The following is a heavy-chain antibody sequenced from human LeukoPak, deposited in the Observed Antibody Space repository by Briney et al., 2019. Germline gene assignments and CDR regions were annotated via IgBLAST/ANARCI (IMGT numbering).Heavy chain of an antibody. CDR1: GFTFDDYA. J-gene: IGHJ3*02. D-gene: IGHD3-10*01. V-gene: IGHV3-9*01. CDR2: ISWSSGSI. CDR3: AKTVSRWFGEPADI. Sequence: AGGSLRLSCAASGFTFDDYAMHWVRHAPGKGLEWVSGISWSSGSISYADSVKGRLTISRDNAKNSLYLQMNSLRAEDTALYYCAKTVSRWFGEPADIWGQGTMVTVS.